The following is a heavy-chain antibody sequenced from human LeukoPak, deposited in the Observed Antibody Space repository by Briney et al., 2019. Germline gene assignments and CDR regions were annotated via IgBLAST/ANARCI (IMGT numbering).Heavy chain of an antibody. V-gene: IGHV4-4*07. J-gene: IGHJ4*02. Sequence: SETLSLTCTVSGGSISSHYWSWIRQPAGKGLEWIRRVYTSGSTNYNPSLKRRVTMSVDTSKNQFSLKLSSVTAADTAVYYCATSHQTDYYDSSGYGFDYWGQGTLVTVSS. CDR2: VYTSGST. D-gene: IGHD3-22*01. CDR1: GGSISSHY. CDR3: ATSHQTDYYDSSGYGFDY.